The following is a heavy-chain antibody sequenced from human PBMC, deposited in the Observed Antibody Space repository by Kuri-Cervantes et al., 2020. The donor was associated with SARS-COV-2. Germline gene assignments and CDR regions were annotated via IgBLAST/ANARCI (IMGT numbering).Heavy chain of an antibody. CDR1: GFTFSDHY. V-gene: IGHV3-72*01. CDR2: SSNKVYRYTT. J-gene: IGHJ1*01. CDR3: ARSLTTTYSL. Sequence: GESLKISCATSGFTFSDHYIDWVRQAPGKGLEWVGRSSNKVYRYTTEYATSVKGRFTISRDFSKNSLSLQMDSLTTEDTAVYYCARSLTTTYSLWGQGTPVTVSS. D-gene: IGHD4-11*01.